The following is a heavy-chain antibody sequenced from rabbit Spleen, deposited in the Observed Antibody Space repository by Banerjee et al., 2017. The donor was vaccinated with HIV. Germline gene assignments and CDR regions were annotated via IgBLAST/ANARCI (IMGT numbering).Heavy chain of an antibody. J-gene: IGHJ4*01. CDR2: AYAGSSGST. CDR3: ARGVAGNGGYGYPYFNL. V-gene: IGHV1S40*01. D-gene: IGHD6-1*01. CDR1: GFSFNSGYD. Sequence: QSLEESGGGLVKPGASLTLTCKASGFSFNSGYDMCWVRQAPEKGLEWVACAYAGSSGSTYSATWAKGRFTISKTSSTTVTLQMTSLTAADTATYFCARGVAGNGGYGYPYFNLWGPGTLVTVS.